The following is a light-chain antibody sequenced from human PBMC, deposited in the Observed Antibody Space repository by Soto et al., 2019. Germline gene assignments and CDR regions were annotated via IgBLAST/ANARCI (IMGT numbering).Light chain of an antibody. CDR1: QSVSSN. CDR3: QQYNNWPRT. Sequence: EIVMTQSPATLSVSPGERAILSCRASQSVSSNLAWYQQKPGQAPRLLIYGASTRATGIPARFSGSGSGTEFTLTISSLQSEDCAVYYCQQYNNWPRTFGQGTKVEIK. V-gene: IGKV3-15*01. J-gene: IGKJ1*01. CDR2: GAS.